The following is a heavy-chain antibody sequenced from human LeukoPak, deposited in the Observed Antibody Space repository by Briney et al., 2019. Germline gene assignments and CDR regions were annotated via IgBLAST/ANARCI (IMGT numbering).Heavy chain of an antibody. Sequence: GSLRLSCAASGFTFSSYEMNWVRQAPGKGLEWVSYIRTAGSTIYYADSVKGRFTISRDDANNSLYLQMNSLRAEDTAVYYCVRGGYCGSTICYSLNASDIWGQGTTVTVSS. D-gene: IGHD2-2*01. CDR3: VRGGYCGSTICYSLNASDI. CDR1: GFTFSSYE. J-gene: IGHJ3*02. V-gene: IGHV3-48*03. CDR2: IRTAGSTI.